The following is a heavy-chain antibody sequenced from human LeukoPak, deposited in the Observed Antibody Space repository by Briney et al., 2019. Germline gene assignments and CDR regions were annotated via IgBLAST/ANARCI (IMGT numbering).Heavy chain of an antibody. CDR2: INPSGGST. CDR3: ATIALIPNDY. Sequence: GASVKVSCKASGYTFTSYYMHWVRQAPGQGLEWMGIINPSGGSTSYAQKFQGRVTMTEDTSTDTAYMELSSLRSEDTAVYYCATIALIPNDYWGQGTLVTVSS. V-gene: IGHV1-46*01. J-gene: IGHJ4*02. CDR1: GYTFTSYY. D-gene: IGHD1/OR15-1a*01.